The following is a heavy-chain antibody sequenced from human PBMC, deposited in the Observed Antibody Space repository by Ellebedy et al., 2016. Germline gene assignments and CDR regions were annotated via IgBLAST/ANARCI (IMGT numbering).Heavy chain of an antibody. J-gene: IGHJ4*02. CDR1: GFTFSSYS. CDR3: ARDPPRSDYLFDY. D-gene: IGHD1-26*01. Sequence: GGSLRLXXAASGFTFSSYSMNWVRQAPGKGLEWVSSISSSSSYIYYADSVKGRFTISRDNAKNSLYLQMNSLRAEDTAVYYCARDPPRSDYLFDYWGQGTLVTVSS. V-gene: IGHV3-21*01. CDR2: ISSSSSYI.